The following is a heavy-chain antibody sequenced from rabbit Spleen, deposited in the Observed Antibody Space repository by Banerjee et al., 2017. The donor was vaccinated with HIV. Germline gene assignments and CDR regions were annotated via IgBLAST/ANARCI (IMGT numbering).Heavy chain of an antibody. D-gene: IGHD2-1*01. CDR3: ARRPAMTLVVNL. V-gene: IGHV1S7*01. CDR1: GFDFSTYS. CDR2: IYTGRGGT. J-gene: IGHJ4*01. Sequence: QLEETGGGLVQPGGSLRLSCKTSGFDFSTYSMSWVRQAPGKGMEWIGAIYTGRGGTDYAKWVNGRFTISSDNAQYTVDLQMNSLTAADTATYFCARRPAMTLVVNLWGPGTLVTVS.